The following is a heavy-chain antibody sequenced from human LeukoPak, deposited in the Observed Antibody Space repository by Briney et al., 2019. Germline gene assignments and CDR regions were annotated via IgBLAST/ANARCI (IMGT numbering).Heavy chain of an antibody. Sequence: SETLSLTCTVSGGSISSGSYYWSWIRQPAGKGLEWIGRIYTSGSTNYNPSLKSRVTISVDTSKNQFSLKLSSVTAADTAVYYCARAPDYDFWSGPSAGFDYWGQGTLVTVSS. J-gene: IGHJ4*02. CDR3: ARAPDYDFWSGPSAGFDY. V-gene: IGHV4-61*02. CDR2: IYTSGST. CDR1: GGSISSGSYY. D-gene: IGHD3-3*01.